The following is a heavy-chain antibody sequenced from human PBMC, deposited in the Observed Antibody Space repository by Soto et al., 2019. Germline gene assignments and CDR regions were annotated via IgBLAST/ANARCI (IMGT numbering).Heavy chain of an antibody. Sequence: EVQLVESGGGLVQPGGSLRLSCAASGFTFSTYWMSWVRQAPGNGLEWVANIKQDGSEKYFVDSVKGRFTMSRDNTKNSLYLQMNSLRAEDTAVYYCVRGEGSGHYYYGMDVWGQGTTVTFSS. CDR3: VRGEGSGHYYYGMDV. V-gene: IGHV3-7*04. CDR1: GFTFSTYW. CDR2: IKQDGSEK. D-gene: IGHD2-8*02. J-gene: IGHJ6*02.